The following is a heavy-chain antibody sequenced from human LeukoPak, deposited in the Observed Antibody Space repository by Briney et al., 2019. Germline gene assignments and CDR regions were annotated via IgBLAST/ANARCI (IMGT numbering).Heavy chain of an antibody. CDR1: GFTFSSYP. D-gene: IGHD6-19*01. CDR3: ARDWYIAVAGPNFDY. V-gene: IGHV3-21*01. Sequence: PGGSLRLSCKASGFTFSSYPMDWVRQAPGKGLEWVSSISSSSSYIYYADSVKGRFTISRDNAKNSLYLQMNSLRAEDTAVYYCARDWYIAVAGPNFDYWGQGTLVTVSS. J-gene: IGHJ4*02. CDR2: ISSSSSYI.